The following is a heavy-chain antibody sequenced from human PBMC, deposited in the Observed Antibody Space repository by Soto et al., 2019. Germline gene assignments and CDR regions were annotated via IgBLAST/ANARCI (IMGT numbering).Heavy chain of an antibody. J-gene: IGHJ6*02. V-gene: IGHV1-58*01. CDR3: AATTPTYCYYSMDV. Sequence: SVKVSCKASGFTFTSSAVQWVRQARGQRLEWIGWIVVGSGNTNYAQKFQERVTITRDMSTSTAYMELSSLRSEDTAVYYCAATTPTYCYYSMDVWGQGTTVTVS. D-gene: IGHD4-4*01. CDR2: IVVGSGNT. CDR1: GFTFTSSA.